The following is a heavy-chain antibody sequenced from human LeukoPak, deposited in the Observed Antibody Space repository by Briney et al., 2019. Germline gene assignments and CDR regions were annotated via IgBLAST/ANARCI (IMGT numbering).Heavy chain of an antibody. CDR3: ARDVHYGSGSYSFAY. D-gene: IGHD3-10*01. CDR2: IYHSGST. V-gene: IGHV4-4*02. J-gene: IGHJ4*02. CDR1: GGSISSSSW. Sequence: SGTLSLTCAVSGGSISSSSWWSWVRQPPGKGLEWIGEIYHSGSTNYNPSLKSRVTISVDKSKNHFSLKLSSVTAADTAVYYCARDVHYGSGSYSFAYWGQGTLVTVSS.